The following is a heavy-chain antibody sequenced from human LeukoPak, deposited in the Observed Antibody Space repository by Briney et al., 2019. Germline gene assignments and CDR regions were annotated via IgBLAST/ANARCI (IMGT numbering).Heavy chain of an antibody. CDR3: AKASAMIVVVSKHFDY. J-gene: IGHJ4*02. V-gene: IGHV3-23*01. D-gene: IGHD3-22*01. Sequence: GGSLRLSCAASEFTFSTYWMSWVRQAPGKGLEWVSAISGSGGSTYYADSVKGRFTISRDNSKNTLYLQMNSLRAEDTAVYYCAKASAMIVVVSKHFDYWGQGTLVTVSS. CDR2: ISGSGGST. CDR1: EFTFSTYW.